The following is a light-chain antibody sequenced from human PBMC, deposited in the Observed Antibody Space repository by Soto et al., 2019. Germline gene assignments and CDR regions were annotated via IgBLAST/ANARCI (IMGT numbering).Light chain of an antibody. Sequence: EIVWTQSPGTLSLSPGERATLSCRASQSVSSNYLAWYQQKPGQAPRLLIYGASIMSTGIPDRFSGSGSGTDFTLTISRLEPEDFAVYYCQQYDSSLFTFGPGTKVDIK. CDR1: QSVSSNY. CDR3: QQYDSSLFT. V-gene: IGKV3-20*01. J-gene: IGKJ3*01. CDR2: GAS.